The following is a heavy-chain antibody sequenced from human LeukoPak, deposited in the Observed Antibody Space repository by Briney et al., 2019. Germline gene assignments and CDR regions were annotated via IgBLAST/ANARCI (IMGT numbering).Heavy chain of an antibody. J-gene: IGHJ4*02. CDR1: GGSISSYY. V-gene: IGHV4-59*01. Sequence: SETLSLTCTVSGGSISSYYWSWIRQPPGKGLEWIGYIYYSGSTNYNPSLKSRVTISVDTSKNQFSLKLSSVTAADTAVYYCARGIAAAGTEDYWGQGTLVTVSS. CDR3: ARGIAAAGTEDY. D-gene: IGHD6-13*01. CDR2: IYYSGST.